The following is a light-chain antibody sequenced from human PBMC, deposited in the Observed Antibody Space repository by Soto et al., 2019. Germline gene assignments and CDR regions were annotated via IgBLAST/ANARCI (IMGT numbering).Light chain of an antibody. Sequence: EIVMTQSPVTLSVSPGERATLSCRASQNVNSNLAWYQQKPGQAPRLPIYGAFTRATGIPARFSGSGSGTEFTLTISSLQSEDFAVYYCQQYNNWPRTFGQGTKVEIK. J-gene: IGKJ1*01. CDR2: GAF. CDR3: QQYNNWPRT. CDR1: QNVNSN. V-gene: IGKV3-15*01.